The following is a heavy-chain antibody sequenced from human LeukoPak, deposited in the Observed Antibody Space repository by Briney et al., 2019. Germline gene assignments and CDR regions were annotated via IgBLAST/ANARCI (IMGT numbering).Heavy chain of an antibody. CDR1: GYTFTSYD. CDR3: AIAAVGFDY. J-gene: IGHJ4*02. Sequence: ASVKVSCKASGYTFTSYDIHWVRQATGQVLEWMGWMNPNSGDTGYAQKFQGRLTITRNTSISTAYMEVDSLRSEDTAVYYCAIAAVGFDYWGQGTLVTVSS. V-gene: IGHV1-8*03. CDR2: MNPNSGDT. D-gene: IGHD6-13*01.